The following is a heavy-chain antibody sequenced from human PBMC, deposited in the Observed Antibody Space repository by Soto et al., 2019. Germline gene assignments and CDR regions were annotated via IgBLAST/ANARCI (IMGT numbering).Heavy chain of an antibody. CDR3: AKDPDYYYYYGMDV. Sequence: GGSLRLSCAASGFTFSSYALSWVRQAPGTGLEWVSAISGSGGSTYYADSVKGRFTISRDNSKNTLYLQMNSLRAEDTAVYYCAKDPDYYYYYGMDVWGQGTTVTVSS. J-gene: IGHJ6*02. CDR1: GFTFSSYA. CDR2: ISGSGGST. V-gene: IGHV3-23*01.